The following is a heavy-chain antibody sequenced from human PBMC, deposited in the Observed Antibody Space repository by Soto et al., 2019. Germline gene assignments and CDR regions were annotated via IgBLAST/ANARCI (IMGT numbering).Heavy chain of an antibody. Sequence: GESLKIACKGSGYTFTSYWIGWVRQMPGEGLEWMGVIYPSDSDIRYSPSFQGKVTISADKSITTAYLQWSSLKAADTAMYYCVRSGTSSGRFSDYWGQGTLVTVSS. D-gene: IGHD2-15*01. V-gene: IGHV5-51*01. CDR2: IYPSDSDI. CDR3: VRSGTSSGRFSDY. J-gene: IGHJ4*02. CDR1: GYTFTSYW.